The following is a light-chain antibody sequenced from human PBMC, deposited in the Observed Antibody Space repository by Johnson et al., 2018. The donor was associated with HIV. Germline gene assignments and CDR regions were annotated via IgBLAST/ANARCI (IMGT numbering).Light chain of an antibody. CDR3: GTWDSSLSAGGV. Sequence: QSVLTQAPSVSAAPGQKVTISCSGSSSNIGNNYVSWYQQLPGTAPKLLIYENNKRPSGIPDRFSGSKSGTSATLGITGFQTGDEAVYYCGTWDSSLSAGGVFGTGTKVTVL. J-gene: IGLJ1*01. V-gene: IGLV1-51*02. CDR1: SSNIGNNY. CDR2: ENN.